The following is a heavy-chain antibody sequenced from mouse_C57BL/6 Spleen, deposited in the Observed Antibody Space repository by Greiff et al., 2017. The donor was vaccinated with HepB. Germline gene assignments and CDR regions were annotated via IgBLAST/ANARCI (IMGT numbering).Heavy chain of an antibody. CDR3: ARRKYYSNYLWYFDV. J-gene: IGHJ1*03. CDR2: ISNGGGST. CDR1: GFTFSDYY. D-gene: IGHD2-5*01. V-gene: IGHV5-12*01. Sequence: EVMLVESGGGLVQPGGSLKLSCAASGFTFSDYYMYWVRQTPEKRLEWVAYISNGGGSTYYPDTVKGRFTISRDNAKNTLYLQMSRLKSEDTAMYYCARRKYYSNYLWYFDVWGTGTTVTVSS.